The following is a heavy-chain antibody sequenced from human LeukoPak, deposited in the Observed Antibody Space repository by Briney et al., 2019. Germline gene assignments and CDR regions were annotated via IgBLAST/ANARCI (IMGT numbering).Heavy chain of an antibody. V-gene: IGHV3-15*01. CDR2: IKSKTDGGTT. Sequence: SGGSLRLSCAASGFTFSNAWMSWVRQAPGKGLEWVGRIKSKTDGGTTDYAAPVKGRFTISRDDSKNMLYLQMNSLKTEDTAVYYCTTAVLGYCSSTSCYKGVDYWGQGTLVTVSS. CDR3: TTAVLGYCSSTSCYKGVDY. CDR1: GFTFSNAW. J-gene: IGHJ4*02. D-gene: IGHD2-2*02.